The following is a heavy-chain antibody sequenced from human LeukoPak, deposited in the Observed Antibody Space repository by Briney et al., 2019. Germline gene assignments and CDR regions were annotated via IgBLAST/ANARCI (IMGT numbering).Heavy chain of an antibody. V-gene: IGHV1-2*02. J-gene: IGHJ4*01. Sequence: ASVKVSCKGSGYTFTGFYIDWLRQAPGQGLEWMGWINPNSGGTDYAQKFQGRVTMTRDTSISAAYMELIRLQSADTAVYYCARDLSFYGSGSFYFGSWGQEPWSPSPQ. CDR2: INPNSGGT. D-gene: IGHD3-10*01. CDR1: GYTFTGFY. CDR3: ARDLSFYGSGSFYFGS.